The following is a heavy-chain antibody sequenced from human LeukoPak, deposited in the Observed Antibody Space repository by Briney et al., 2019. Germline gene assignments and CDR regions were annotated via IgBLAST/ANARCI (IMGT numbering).Heavy chain of an antibody. CDR1: GYTFTCYY. J-gene: IGHJ4*02. D-gene: IGHD2-2*02. CDR3: ARDFSSVVPAAIC. CDR2: INPNSGGT. V-gene: IGHV1-2*02. Sequence: ASVKVSCKASGYTFTCYYMHWVRQAPGQGLEWMGWINPNSGGTNYAQKFQGRVTMTRDTSISTAYMELSRLGSDDTAVYYCARDFSSVVPAAICWGQGTLVTVSS.